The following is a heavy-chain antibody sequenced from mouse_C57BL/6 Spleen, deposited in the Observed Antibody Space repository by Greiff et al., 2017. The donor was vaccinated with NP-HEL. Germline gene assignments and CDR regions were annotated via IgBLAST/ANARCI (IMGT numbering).Heavy chain of an antibody. CDR2: IYPGSGST. CDR3: ARWVTAQATWEFAY. CDR1: GYTFTSYW. D-gene: IGHD3-2*02. J-gene: IGHJ3*01. V-gene: IGHV1-55*01. Sequence: QVQLQQPGAELVKPGASVKMSCKASGYTFTSYWITWVKQRPGQGLEWIGDIYPGSGSTNYNEKFKSKATLTVDTSSSTAYMQLSSLTSEDSAVYYCARWVTAQATWEFAYWGQGTLVTVSA.